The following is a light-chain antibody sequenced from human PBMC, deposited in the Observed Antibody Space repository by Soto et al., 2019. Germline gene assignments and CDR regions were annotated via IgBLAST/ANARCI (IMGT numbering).Light chain of an antibody. CDR1: QSVSSSY. Sequence: ETALTQSPGTLSLSRGGRATLSCRASQSVSSSYLAWYQQKPGQAPRLLIYGASSRATGIPDRFSGSGSGTDFTLTISSLQPEDFAVYFCHQDINLPWTFGQGTKVDIK. CDR2: GAS. V-gene: IGKV3-20*01. CDR3: HQDINLPWT. J-gene: IGKJ1*01.